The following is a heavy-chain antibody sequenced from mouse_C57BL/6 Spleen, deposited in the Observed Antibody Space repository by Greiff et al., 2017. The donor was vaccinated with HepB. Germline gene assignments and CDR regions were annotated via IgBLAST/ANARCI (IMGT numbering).Heavy chain of an antibody. J-gene: IGHJ1*03. V-gene: IGHV1-52*01. Sequence: QVQLKESGAELVRPGSSVKLSCKASGYTFTSYWMHWVKQRPIQGLEWIGNIDPSDSETHYNQKFKDKATLTVDKSSSTAYMQLSSLTSEDSAVYYCARSGYSNYGWYFDVWGTGTTVTVSS. CDR2: IDPSDSET. D-gene: IGHD2-5*01. CDR3: ARSGYSNYGWYFDV. CDR1: GYTFTSYW.